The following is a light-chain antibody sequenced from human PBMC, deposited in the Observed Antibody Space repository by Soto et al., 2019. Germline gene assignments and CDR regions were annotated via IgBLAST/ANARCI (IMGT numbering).Light chain of an antibody. CDR2: TAS. V-gene: IGKV3-20*01. CDR3: QQYAWSPIT. Sequence: ENMLTQSPGTLSLSPGEGATLSCRATQSVTSNFLAWYQQKPGQAPSLLIHTASSRAAGIPDRFSGSGSGTDFTLTISRLEPEDFAVYYCQQYAWSPITFGQGTRLEIK. J-gene: IGKJ5*01. CDR1: QSVTSNF.